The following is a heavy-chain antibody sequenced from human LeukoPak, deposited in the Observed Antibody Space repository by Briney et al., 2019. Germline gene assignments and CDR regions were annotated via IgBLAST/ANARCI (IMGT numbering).Heavy chain of an antibody. J-gene: IGHJ4*02. V-gene: IGHV1-8*03. CDR1: GYTFTIYD. CDR2: MNPNRGNT. Sequence: ASVKVSCKASGYTFTIYDINWVRQAPGQGLEWMGWMNPNRGNTGYAQKFQGRVTITRNTSISTAYMELSSLRSEDTAVYYCARVVSVAGTRHIAVGVFGYWGQGTLVTVSS. D-gene: IGHD6-19*01. CDR3: ARVVSVAGTRHIAVGVFGY.